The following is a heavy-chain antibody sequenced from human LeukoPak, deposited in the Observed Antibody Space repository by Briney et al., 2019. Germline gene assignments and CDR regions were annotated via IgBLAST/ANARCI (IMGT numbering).Heavy chain of an antibody. J-gene: IGHJ6*02. CDR2: MSNDGNKS. Sequence: GRSLRLSCAASGFTFSTYVMHWVRQAPDPVLKWVAVMSNDGNKSYNSDSGKGRFIISRDNSKNTVYLQMNSLRAEDTTVYYCAKAARPGFGYYYYGKDVWGQGTTVTVSS. V-gene: IGHV3-30*18. CDR3: AKAARPGFGYYYYGKDV. CDR1: GFTFSTYV. D-gene: IGHD3-16*01.